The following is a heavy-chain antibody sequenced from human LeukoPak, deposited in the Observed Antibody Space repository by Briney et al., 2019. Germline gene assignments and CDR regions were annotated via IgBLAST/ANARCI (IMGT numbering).Heavy chain of an antibody. CDR2: ISSSGSTI. J-gene: IGHJ4*02. V-gene: IGHV3-48*03. Sequence: GGSLRLSCAASGFTFSSYEMNWVRQAPGKGLEWVSYISSSGSTIYYADSVKGRLTISRDNAKKSLYLQMSSLRAEDTAVYYCASLTHADYWGQGTLVTVSS. CDR3: ASLTHADY. CDR1: GFTFSSYE.